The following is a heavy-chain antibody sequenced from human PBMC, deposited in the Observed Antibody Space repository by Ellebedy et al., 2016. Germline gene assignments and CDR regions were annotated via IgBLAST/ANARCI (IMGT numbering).Heavy chain of an antibody. Sequence: ASVKVSXXASGYTFTSYAMHWVRQAPGQRLEWMGWINAGNGNTKYSQKFQGRVTITRDTSASTAYMELSSLRSEDTAVYYCARDFIAVAGRPLQYWGQGTLVTVSS. J-gene: IGHJ4*02. D-gene: IGHD6-19*01. CDR3: ARDFIAVAGRPLQY. V-gene: IGHV1-3*01. CDR2: INAGNGNT. CDR1: GYTFTSYA.